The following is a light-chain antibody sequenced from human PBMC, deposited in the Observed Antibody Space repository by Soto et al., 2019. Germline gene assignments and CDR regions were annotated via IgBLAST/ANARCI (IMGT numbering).Light chain of an antibody. CDR3: VQAKHFPRP. CDR2: KIS. J-gene: IGKJ1*01. CDR1: QSIVHSDGDTF. V-gene: IGKV2-24*01. Sequence: DVVMTQSPLSSPVTLGQPASISCRSSQSIVHSDGDTFLSWLQQRPGQPPRHLIYKISKQFAGGPDRFSGSGEGTDCTLQISRVEVEDVGIYYCVQAKHFPRPFGQGTKVEI.